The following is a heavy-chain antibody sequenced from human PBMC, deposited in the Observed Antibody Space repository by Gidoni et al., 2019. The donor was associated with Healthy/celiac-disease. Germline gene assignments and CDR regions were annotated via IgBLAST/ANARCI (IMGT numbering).Heavy chain of an antibody. D-gene: IGHD3-22*01. Sequence: EVQLVESGGGLVQHGRSLRLSCAASGFTFDDYAMHWVRQAPGKGLGWVSGISWNSGSIGYADSVKGRFTISRDNAKNSLYLQMNSLRAEDTALYYCAKDLGRYYYDSSGYYLGYWGQGTLVTVSS. J-gene: IGHJ4*02. V-gene: IGHV3-9*01. CDR1: GFTFDDYA. CDR3: AKDLGRYYYDSSGYYLGY. CDR2: ISWNSGSI.